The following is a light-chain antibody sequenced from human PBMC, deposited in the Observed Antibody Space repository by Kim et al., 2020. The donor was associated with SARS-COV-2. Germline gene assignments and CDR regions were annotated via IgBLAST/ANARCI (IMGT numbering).Light chain of an antibody. J-gene: IGKJ4*01. CDR2: GAS. V-gene: IGKV3-20*01. CDR1: QSVSRSY. Sequence: APGERPTLSCRASQSVSRSYLAWYQQKPGQAPRLLIYGASSRATGIPDRCSGSGSGTDFTLTISRLEPEDFAVYYCQQYGSSPLTFGGGTKVDIK. CDR3: QQYGSSPLT.